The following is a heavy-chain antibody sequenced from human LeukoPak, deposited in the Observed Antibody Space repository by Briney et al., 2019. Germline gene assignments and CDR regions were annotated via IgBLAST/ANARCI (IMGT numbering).Heavy chain of an antibody. J-gene: IGHJ2*01. V-gene: IGHV4-4*07. CDR1: GASISGYY. CDR2: IFSSGSA. CDR3: VREDYCSGGTYYYYWNFDL. D-gene: IGHD2-15*01. Sequence: SETLSLTCTVSGASISGYYWNWIRQPAGKGLEWIGRIFSSGSANYNSSLKSRVTMSVDTSKNQFSLKMNSVTAADTAVYYCVREDYCSGGTYYYYWNFDLWGRGTLVTVSS.